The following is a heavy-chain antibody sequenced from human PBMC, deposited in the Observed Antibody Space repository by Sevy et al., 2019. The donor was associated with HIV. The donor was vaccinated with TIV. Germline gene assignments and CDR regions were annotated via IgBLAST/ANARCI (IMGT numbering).Heavy chain of an antibody. V-gene: IGHV4-39*01. CDR3: TRRGYSGRFDF. J-gene: IGHJ4*02. D-gene: IGHD5-12*01. Sequence: SETLSLTCSVSGGSLSRSPYYWGWIRQPPGKGLEWIGSLYHDGSSSYFPSLKSRVTMSADTSNNQFSLRLTSVTAADTAVYYCTRRGYSGRFDFWGQGILVTVSS. CDR2: LYHDGSS. CDR1: GGSLSRSPYY.